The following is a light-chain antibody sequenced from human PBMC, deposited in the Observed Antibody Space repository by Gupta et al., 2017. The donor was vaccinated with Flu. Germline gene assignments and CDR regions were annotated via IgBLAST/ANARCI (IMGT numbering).Light chain of an antibody. J-gene: IGKJ2*01. CDR1: QSVSSNY. Sequence: GTLSLSPGERATLSCRASQSVSSNYLAWYQQKRGQAPRLLIYAASSRAPGIPDRFSGGGSGTDFTLTISRLEPEDFAVYHCQQDGSPHYTFGQGTKLEIK. CDR2: AAS. V-gene: IGKV3-20*01. CDR3: QQDGSPHYT.